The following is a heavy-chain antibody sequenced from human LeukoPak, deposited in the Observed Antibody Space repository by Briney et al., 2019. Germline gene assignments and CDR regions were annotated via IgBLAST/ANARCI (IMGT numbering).Heavy chain of an antibody. Sequence: GGSLRLSCAASGFTFSSYAMSWVRQAPGKGLEWVSAISGSGGSTYYADSVKGRFTISRDNSKNTLYLQMNSLRAEDTAVYCCAKVRLWLVRPYGYFDYWGQGTLVTVSS. CDR2: ISGSGGST. CDR1: GFTFSSYA. CDR3: AKVRLWLVRPYGYFDY. J-gene: IGHJ4*02. D-gene: IGHD6-19*01. V-gene: IGHV3-23*01.